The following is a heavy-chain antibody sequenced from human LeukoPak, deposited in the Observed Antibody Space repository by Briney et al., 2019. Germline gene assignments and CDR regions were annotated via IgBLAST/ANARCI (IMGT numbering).Heavy chain of an antibody. V-gene: IGHV3-30*04. D-gene: IGHD4/OR15-4a*01. J-gene: IGHJ4*02. CDR3: ARRAGAYSHPYDY. CDR1: GFTFSSYA. Sequence: GGSLRLSCAASGFTFSSYAMHWVRQAPGKGLEWVAFIRYDGSNKYYADSVKGRFTISRDNSKNTLYLQMNSLRAEDTAVYYCARRAGAYSHPYDYWGQGTLVTVSS. CDR2: IRYDGSNK.